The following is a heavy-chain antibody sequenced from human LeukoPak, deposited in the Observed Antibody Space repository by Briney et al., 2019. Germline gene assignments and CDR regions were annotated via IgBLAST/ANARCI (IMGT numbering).Heavy chain of an antibody. D-gene: IGHD3-22*01. Sequence: ASVTVSCTASGYTFTSYGISWVRQAPGQGLEWMGWISAYNGNTNYAQKLQGRVTMTTDTSTSTAYMELRSLRSDDTAVYYCARENYYDSSGYQRWFDPWGQGTLVTVSS. CDR1: GYTFTSYG. V-gene: IGHV1-18*01. CDR2: ISAYNGNT. CDR3: ARENYYDSSGYQRWFDP. J-gene: IGHJ5*02.